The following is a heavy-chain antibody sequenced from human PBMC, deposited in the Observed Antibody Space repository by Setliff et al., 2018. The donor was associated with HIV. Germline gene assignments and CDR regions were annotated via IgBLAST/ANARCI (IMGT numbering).Heavy chain of an antibody. CDR2: INHYGKT. Sequence: PSETLSLTCVVSNYSITNNYYWAWIRQPPGQGLEWIGSINHYGKTYYSPSLESRVTISVDTSKNQFSLKLSSVTAADTAVYYCARHPNYYGSGSYNYEPLYFDYWGQGTLGTVSS. CDR3: ARHPNYYGSGSYNYEPLYFDY. J-gene: IGHJ4*02. D-gene: IGHD3-10*01. CDR1: NYSITNNYY. V-gene: IGHV4-38-2*01.